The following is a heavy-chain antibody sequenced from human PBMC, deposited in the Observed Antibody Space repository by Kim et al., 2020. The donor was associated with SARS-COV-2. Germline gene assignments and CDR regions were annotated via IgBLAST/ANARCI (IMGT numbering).Heavy chain of an antibody. V-gene: IGHV4-39*07. CDR1: GGSISSSSYY. D-gene: IGHD3-9*01. Sequence: SETLSLTCTVSGGSISSSSYYWGWIRQPPGKGLEWIGSIYYSGSTYYNPSLKSRVTISVDTSKNQFSLKLSSVTAADTAVYYCARTVVATGGIRYFDWLPNRYYYGMYVWGQGTTVTVSS. CDR2: IYYSGST. J-gene: IGHJ6*02. CDR3: ARTVVATGGIRYFDWLPNRYYYGMYV.